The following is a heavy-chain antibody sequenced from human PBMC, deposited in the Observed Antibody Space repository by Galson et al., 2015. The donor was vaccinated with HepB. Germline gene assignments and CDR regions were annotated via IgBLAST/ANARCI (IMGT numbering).Heavy chain of an antibody. D-gene: IGHD6-19*01. CDR2: IYYSGST. CDR1: GGSISSGGYY. CDR3: AREPTGYSSGYEDY. J-gene: IGHJ4*02. V-gene: IGHV4-31*03. Sequence: TLSLTCTVSGGSISSGGYYWSWIRQHPGKGLEWIGYIYYSGSTYYNPSLKSRVTISVDTSKNQFSLKLSSVTAADTAVYYCAREPTGYSSGYEDYWGQGTLVTVSS.